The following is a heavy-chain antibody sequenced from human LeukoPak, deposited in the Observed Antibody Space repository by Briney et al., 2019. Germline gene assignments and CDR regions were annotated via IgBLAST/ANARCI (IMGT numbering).Heavy chain of an antibody. CDR3: ASQPRYCSGGSCSDAFDI. CDR2: IYYSGST. Sequence: SETLSPTCTVSGGSISSYYWSWIRQTPRKGLEWIGYIYYSGSTNYNPSLKSRVTISVDTSKNQFSLKLSSVTAADTAVYYCASQPRYCSGGSCSDAFDIWGQGTMVTVSS. J-gene: IGHJ3*02. D-gene: IGHD2-15*01. V-gene: IGHV4-59*01. CDR1: GGSISSYY.